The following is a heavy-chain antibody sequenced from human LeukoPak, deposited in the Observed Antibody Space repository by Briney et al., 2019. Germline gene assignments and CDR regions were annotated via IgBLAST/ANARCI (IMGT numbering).Heavy chain of an antibody. J-gene: IGHJ4*02. CDR2: IIPIFGTA. V-gene: IGHV1-69*13. CDR1: GGTFSIYA. CDR3: ARDRDYYDSSGYYSFDY. Sequence: GASVKVSCKASGGTFSIYAISWVRHAPGQGLEWMGGIIPIFGTANYAQKFQGRVTITADESTSTAYMELSSLRSEDTAVYYCARDRDYYDSSGYYSFDYWGQGTLVTVSS. D-gene: IGHD3-22*01.